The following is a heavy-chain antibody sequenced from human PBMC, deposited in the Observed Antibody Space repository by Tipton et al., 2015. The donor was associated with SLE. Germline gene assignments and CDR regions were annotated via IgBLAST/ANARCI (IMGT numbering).Heavy chain of an antibody. CDR2: IKSKADGGTT. D-gene: IGHD5-12*01. CDR3: IPRGYSGY. J-gene: IGHJ4*02. Sequence: SLRLSCATSGFTFSRYALSWVRRAPGKGLEWVGRIKSKADGGTTDYVAPVKGRFTMSRDDSKKTLYLQMNSLKTEDTAVYYCIPRGYSGYWGQGTLVTVSS. CDR1: GFTFSRYA. V-gene: IGHV3-15*01.